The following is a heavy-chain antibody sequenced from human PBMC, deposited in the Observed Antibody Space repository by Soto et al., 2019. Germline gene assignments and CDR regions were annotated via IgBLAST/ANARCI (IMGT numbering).Heavy chain of an antibody. CDR1: GFTFSSYS. CDR2: IGTSAST. Sequence: DVRLLESGGGLVQPGGSLRLSCAASGFTFSSYSMSWVRQAPGKGLEWVSTIGTSASTYYGDSVRGRFTISRDNSRNTLYVQMNSLRAEDTAVYYCADLSRYCTSSNCDWGQGTLVTVSS. V-gene: IGHV3-23*01. J-gene: IGHJ4*02. D-gene: IGHD2-2*01. CDR3: ADLSRYCTSSNCD.